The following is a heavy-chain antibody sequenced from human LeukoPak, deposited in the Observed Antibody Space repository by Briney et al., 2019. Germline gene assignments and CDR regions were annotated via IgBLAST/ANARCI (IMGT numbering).Heavy chain of an antibody. Sequence: GGSLRLSCAASGFTFSSYATSWVRQAPGKGLEWVSAITGGGVSTYYADSVKGRFTISRDNSKNTLYVQVNSLRAEDTAVYYCATSRRGFEYWGQGTLVTVSS. D-gene: IGHD6-13*01. CDR3: ATSRRGFEY. CDR2: ITGGGVST. V-gene: IGHV3-23*01. J-gene: IGHJ4*02. CDR1: GFTFSSYA.